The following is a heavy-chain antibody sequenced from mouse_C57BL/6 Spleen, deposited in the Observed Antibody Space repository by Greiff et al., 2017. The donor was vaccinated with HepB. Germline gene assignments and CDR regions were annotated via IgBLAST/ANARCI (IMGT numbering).Heavy chain of an antibody. CDR2: IDPSDSYT. CDR1: GYTFTSYW. J-gene: IGHJ3*01. CDR3: ARVYYGYDEGFAY. D-gene: IGHD2-2*01. Sequence: QVQLQQPGAELVKPGASVKLSCKASGYTFTSYWMQWVKQRPGQGLEWIGEIDPSDSYTNYNQKFKGKATLTVDTSSSTAYMQLSSLTSEDSAVYYCARVYYGYDEGFAYSGQGTLVTVSA. V-gene: IGHV1-50*01.